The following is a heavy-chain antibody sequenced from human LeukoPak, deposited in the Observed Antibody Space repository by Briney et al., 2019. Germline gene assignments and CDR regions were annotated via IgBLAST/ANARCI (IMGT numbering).Heavy chain of an antibody. V-gene: IGHV3-74*01. J-gene: IGHJ4*02. Sequence: PGGSLRLSCAASGFTFSRNWMHWVRQVPGKGLVWVSRINSDGRSTNYADSVKGRFTISRDNAKNTLYLQMNSLRAEDTAVYYRAVNGVAAYYFDYWGQGTLVTVSS. D-gene: IGHD2-15*01. CDR3: AVNGVAAYYFDY. CDR1: GFTFSRNW. CDR2: INSDGRST.